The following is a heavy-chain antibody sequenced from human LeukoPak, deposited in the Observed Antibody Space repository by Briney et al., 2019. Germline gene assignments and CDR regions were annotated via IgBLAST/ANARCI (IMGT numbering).Heavy chain of an antibody. Sequence: GASVKVSCKTSGYRFIGYYIHWVRQAPGQGLEWMGWINPNSGGTHYAQKFQGRVTMTRDTSISTAYMELSRLRSDDTAVYYCAGDPGQLDSPLYYYYMDVWGKGTTVTVSS. V-gene: IGHV1-2*02. D-gene: IGHD1-1*01. J-gene: IGHJ6*03. CDR2: INPNSGGT. CDR1: GYRFIGYY. CDR3: AGDPGQLDSPLYYYYMDV.